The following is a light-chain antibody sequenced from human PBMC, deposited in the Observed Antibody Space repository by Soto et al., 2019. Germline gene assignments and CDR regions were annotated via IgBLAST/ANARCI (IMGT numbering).Light chain of an antibody. J-gene: IGKJ1*01. CDR3: QQYYSTPWT. CDR1: QSVLYSSNNKNY. V-gene: IGKV4-1*01. CDR2: WAS. Sequence: DIVMTQSPDSLAVSLGERATINSKSSQSVLYSSNNKNYLAWYQQKPGQPLKMLIYWASTRESGVPDRFSGSGSGTDFTLTISSLQAEDVAVYYCQQYYSTPWTFGQGTKVDIK.